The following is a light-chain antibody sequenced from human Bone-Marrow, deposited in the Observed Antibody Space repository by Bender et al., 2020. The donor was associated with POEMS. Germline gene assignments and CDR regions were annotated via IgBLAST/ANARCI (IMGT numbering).Light chain of an antibody. CDR3: QSGDSSGTYVV. Sequence: SNELTQPPSASVFPGQTARITCSGDALPKQSGYWYQQKPGQAPVLVIYKDNERPSGIPERVSGSSSGTTVTLTISGVQAEDEADYYCQSGDSSGTYVVFGGGTKLTVL. V-gene: IGLV3-25*03. CDR1: ALPKQS. CDR2: KDN. J-gene: IGLJ2*01.